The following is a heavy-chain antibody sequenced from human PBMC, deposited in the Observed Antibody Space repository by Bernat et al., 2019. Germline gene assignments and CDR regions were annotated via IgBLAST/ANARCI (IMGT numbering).Heavy chain of an antibody. J-gene: IGHJ6*03. V-gene: IGHV3-15*01. CDR3: TTDGLRLLYSHYYYYSMDV. CDR1: GFTFSNAW. CDR2: IKSKTDGGTT. D-gene: IGHD3-3*01. Sequence: EVQLVESGGGLVKPGGSLRLSCAASGFTFSNAWMSWVRQAPGKGLEWVGRIKSKTDGGTTDYAAPVKGRFTISRDDSKNTLYLQMNSLKTEDTAVYYCTTDGLRLLYSHYYYYSMDVWGKGTTVTVSS.